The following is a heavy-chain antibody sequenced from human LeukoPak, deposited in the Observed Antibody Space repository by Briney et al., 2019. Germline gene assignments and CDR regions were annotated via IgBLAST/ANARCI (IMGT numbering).Heavy chain of an antibody. V-gene: IGHV4-59*08. D-gene: IGHD6-6*01. CDR1: GASINSYY. J-gene: IGHJ4*02. Sequence: SETLSLTCTVSGASINSYYWGWIRKPPGKGLKWIGYIYYSGSTNYNPSLKSRVTISVDTSKNQFSLKLSSVTAADSAVYYCARHPSGRPYFDYWGQGTLVTVSS. CDR2: IYYSGST. CDR3: ARHPSGRPYFDY.